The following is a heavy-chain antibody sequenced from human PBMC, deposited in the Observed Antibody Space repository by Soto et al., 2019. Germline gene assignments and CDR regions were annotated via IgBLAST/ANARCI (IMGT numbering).Heavy chain of an antibody. V-gene: IGHV3-48*01. CDR3: AREPRITGTTMLVRYYGSGVLGWFDP. CDR2: ISSSSSTI. Sequence: EVQLVESGGDLVQPGGSLRLSCAASGFTFSSYSMNWVRQAPGKELEWVSYISSSSSTIYYADSVKGRFTISRDNAKNSLYLQMNSLRAEDTAVYYCAREPRITGTTMLVRYYGSGVLGWFDPWGQGTLVTVSS. J-gene: IGHJ5*02. CDR1: GFTFSSYS. D-gene: IGHD1-7*01.